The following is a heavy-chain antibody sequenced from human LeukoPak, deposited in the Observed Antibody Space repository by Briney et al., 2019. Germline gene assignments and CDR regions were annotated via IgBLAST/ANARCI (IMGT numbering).Heavy chain of an antibody. CDR1: GGSISSSSYY. CDR2: IYHTGSL. J-gene: IGHJ5*02. CDR3: AGDGADWAVVTAIRDFVLDP. V-gene: IGHV4-39*07. Sequence: PSETLSLTCTVSGGSISSSSYYWGWIRQPPWKGLEWIGSIYHTGSLYSNPSLKSRLTMSVDTSKNQFSLWLTSLTAADTALYYCAGDGADWAVVTAIRDFVLDPWGQGIHATVSS. D-gene: IGHD2-21*02.